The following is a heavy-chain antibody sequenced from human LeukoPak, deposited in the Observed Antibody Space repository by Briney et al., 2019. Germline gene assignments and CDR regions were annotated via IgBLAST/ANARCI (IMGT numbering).Heavy chain of an antibody. CDR3: TSGAADSGSPFDY. Sequence: GGSLRLSCAASGCTFSNAWMSRVRQAPGKGLEWVGRIKSKTDGGTTDYAAPVKGRFTISRDDSKNTLYLQMNSLKTEDTAVYYCTSGAADSGSPFDYWGQGTLVTVSS. V-gene: IGHV3-15*01. J-gene: IGHJ4*02. CDR1: GCTFSNAW. D-gene: IGHD6-13*01. CDR2: IKSKTDGGTT.